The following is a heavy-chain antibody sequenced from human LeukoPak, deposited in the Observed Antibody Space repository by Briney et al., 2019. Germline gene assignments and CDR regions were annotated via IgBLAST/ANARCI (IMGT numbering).Heavy chain of an antibody. CDR2: ISYDGSNK. J-gene: IGHJ4*02. D-gene: IGHD3-22*01. CDR1: GFTFSSYG. CDR3: AILGTYYDSSGYFDY. V-gene: IGHV3-30*03. Sequence: GRSLRLSCAASGFTFSSYGMHWVRQAPGKGLEWVAVISYDGSNKYYADSVKGRFTISRDNSKNTLYLQMNSLRAEDTAVYYCAILGTYYDSSGYFDYWDQGTLVTVSS.